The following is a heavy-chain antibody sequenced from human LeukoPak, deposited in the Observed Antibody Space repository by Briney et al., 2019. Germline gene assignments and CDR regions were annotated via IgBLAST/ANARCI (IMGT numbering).Heavy chain of an antibody. D-gene: IGHD3-22*01. Sequence: PGGSLRLPCAASGFTFDDYAMHWVRQAPGKGLEWVSGISWNSGSIGYADSVKGRFTISRDNAKNSLYLQMNSLRAEDTALYYCAKEGPYYDSSGYYLDYWGQGTLVTVSS. CDR2: ISWNSGSI. CDR1: GFTFDDYA. CDR3: AKEGPYYDSSGYYLDY. V-gene: IGHV3-9*01. J-gene: IGHJ4*02.